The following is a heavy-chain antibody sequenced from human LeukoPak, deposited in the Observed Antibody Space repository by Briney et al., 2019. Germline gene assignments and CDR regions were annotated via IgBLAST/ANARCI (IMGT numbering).Heavy chain of an antibody. CDR3: VRGGYSSFDY. J-gene: IGHJ4*02. CDR1: GFTFSDYY. Sequence: GSLRLSCAASGFTFSDYYMSWIRQAPGKGLEWVANIKQDGSQKHYVDSVKGRFTISRDNSKNLLYLQMNNLGAEDTAVYYCVRGGYSSFDYWGQGTLVTVSS. CDR2: IKQDGSQK. V-gene: IGHV3-7*01. D-gene: IGHD3-10*01.